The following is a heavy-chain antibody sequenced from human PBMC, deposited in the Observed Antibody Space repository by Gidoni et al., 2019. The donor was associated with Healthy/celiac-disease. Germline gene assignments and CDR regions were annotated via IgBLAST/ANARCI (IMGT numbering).Heavy chain of an antibody. CDR1: GDTFTGSY. Sequence: QVQLVQSGAEVKKPGASVQVSCKASGDTFTGSYRHWVRKAPGQGLEWMGWSNPNSGGTNYAQKFQGRVTMTRDTSISTAYMELSRLRSDDTAVYYCARGEYHRLGNIVVVVAATDYGMDVWGQGTTVTVSS. CDR2: SNPNSGGT. J-gene: IGHJ6*02. V-gene: IGHV1-2*02. CDR3: ARGEYHRLGNIVVVVAATDYGMDV. D-gene: IGHD2-15*01.